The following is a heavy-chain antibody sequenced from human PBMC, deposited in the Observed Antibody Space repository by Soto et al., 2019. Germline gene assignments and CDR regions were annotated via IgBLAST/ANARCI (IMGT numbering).Heavy chain of an antibody. D-gene: IGHD4-17*01. V-gene: IGHV3-23*01. Sequence: PGGSLRLSCAASGFTFSSYDMNWVRQAPGKGLEWVSTIRTSVGDTYYAASVKGRFTISRDNSKSTVYLHLNSLRAEDTAIYYCAKDPTYDYGYFDSWGQGTLVTVSS. J-gene: IGHJ4*02. CDR1: GFTFSSYD. CDR2: IRTSVGDT. CDR3: AKDPTYDYGYFDS.